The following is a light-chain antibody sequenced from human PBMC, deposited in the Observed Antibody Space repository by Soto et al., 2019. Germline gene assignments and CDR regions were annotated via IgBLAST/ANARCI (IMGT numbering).Light chain of an antibody. CDR2: EVS. J-gene: IGLJ1*01. CDR1: SGDVGGYNY. V-gene: IGLV2-14*03. CDR3: SSYASSSTS. Sequence: QSLLTQPASVSGSPGQSITISCTGTSGDVGGYNYVSWYQQHPGKAPKLMIYEVSNRPSGVSHRFSGSKSGNTASLTISGLQAEDEADYYCSSYASSSTSFGSGTKVTVL.